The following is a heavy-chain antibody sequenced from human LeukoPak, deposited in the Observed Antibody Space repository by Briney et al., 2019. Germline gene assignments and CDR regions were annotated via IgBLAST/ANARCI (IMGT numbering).Heavy chain of an antibody. V-gene: IGHV4-31*03. CDR2: IYYSGST. CDR3: ATYTGGYCSSTSCYRRPEDQNWFDP. J-gene: IGHJ5*02. Sequence: SETLSLTCTVSGGSISSGGYYWSWIRQHPGKGLEWIGYIYYSGSTYYNPSLKSRVTISVDTSKNQFSLKLSSVTAADTAVYYCATYTGGYCSSTSCYRRPEDQNWFDPWGQGTLVTVSS. D-gene: IGHD2-2*01. CDR1: GGSISSGGYY.